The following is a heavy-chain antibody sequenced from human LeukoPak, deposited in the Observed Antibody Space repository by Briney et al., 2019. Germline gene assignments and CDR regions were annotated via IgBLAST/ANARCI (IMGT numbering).Heavy chain of an antibody. J-gene: IGHJ4*02. V-gene: IGHV3-21*01. CDR3: ARGWAVAAAGTADFDY. D-gene: IGHD6-13*01. CDR1: GFTFSSYS. CDR2: ISSSSNYI. Sequence: GGSLRLSCAASGFTFSSYSMNWVRQAPGKGLEWVSSISSSSNYIYYADSVKGRFTISRDNAKNSLYLQMNSLRAEDTAVYYCARGWAVAAAGTADFDYWGQGTLVTVSS.